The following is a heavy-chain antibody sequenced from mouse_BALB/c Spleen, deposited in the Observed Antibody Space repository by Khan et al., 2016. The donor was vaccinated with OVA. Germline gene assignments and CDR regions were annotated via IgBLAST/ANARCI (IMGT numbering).Heavy chain of an antibody. Sequence: QIQLVQSGPELVKPGASVKLSCKASGYTFTSYYLYWVKQRPGQGLEWIGEINPSNGGTNFNEKFKDKATLTVDNSSSTTSMQLSSLTSEDSAVYYCTRGGYSSFAYWGQGTLVTVSA. CDR2: INPSNGGT. CDR3: TRGGYSSFAY. V-gene: IGHV1S81*02. D-gene: IGHD1-3*01. CDR1: GYTFTSYY. J-gene: IGHJ3*01.